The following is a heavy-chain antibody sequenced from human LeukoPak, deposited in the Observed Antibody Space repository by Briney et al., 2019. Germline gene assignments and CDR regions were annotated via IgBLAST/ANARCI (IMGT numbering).Heavy chain of an antibody. D-gene: IGHD2-2*01. J-gene: IGHJ4*02. CDR2: ISYDVSNK. CDR1: GFTFSSYA. Sequence: GGSLRLSCAAAGFTFSSYAMHWVRQAPGKGLEWVAVISYDVSNKYYADSVKGRFTISRDNSKNTLYLQMNSLRAEDTAVYYCAREYCSSTSCYAFDYWGQGTLVTVSS. CDR3: AREYCSSTSCYAFDY. V-gene: IGHV3-30-3*01.